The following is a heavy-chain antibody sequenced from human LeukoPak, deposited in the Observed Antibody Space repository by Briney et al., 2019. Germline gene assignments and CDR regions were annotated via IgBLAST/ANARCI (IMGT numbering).Heavy chain of an antibody. CDR3: ARAVGTSRNFFDY. V-gene: IGHV4-4*02. Sequence: PSETLSLTCAVSGGSISGSNWWSWVRQPPGKGLECIGSIYHSGSTYYNPSLKSRVTISVDTSKNQFSLNLSSVTAADTAMYYCARAVGTSRNFFDYWGQGTLVTVSS. J-gene: IGHJ4*02. CDR2: IYHSGST. D-gene: IGHD4-23*01. CDR1: GGSISGSNW.